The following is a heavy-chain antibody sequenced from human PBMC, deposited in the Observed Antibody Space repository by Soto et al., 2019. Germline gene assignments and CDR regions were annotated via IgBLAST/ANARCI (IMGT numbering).Heavy chain of an antibody. D-gene: IGHD3-9*01. V-gene: IGHV3-48*01. Sequence: GGSLRLSCAASGFTFSSYSMNWVRQAPGKGLEWVSYISSSSSTIYYADSVKGRFTISRDNAKNSLYLQMNSLRAEDTAVYYCARDGLRYDILTGYYMTSRYMDVWGKGTTVTVSS. CDR3: ARDGLRYDILTGYYMTSRYMDV. CDR1: GFTFSSYS. CDR2: ISSSSSTI. J-gene: IGHJ6*03.